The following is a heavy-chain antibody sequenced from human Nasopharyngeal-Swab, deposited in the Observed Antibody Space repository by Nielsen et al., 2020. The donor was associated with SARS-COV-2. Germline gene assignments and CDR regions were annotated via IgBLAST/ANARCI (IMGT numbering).Heavy chain of an antibody. D-gene: IGHD6-19*01. CDR3: GRVPVAGSFPLHFDY. J-gene: IGHJ4*02. V-gene: IGHV3-9*01. Sequence: GESLRLSCAASGFTFADYAMHWVRQAPGKGLEWVSGITWNSGIIGYADSVKGRFTISRDNSKNTLYLQMNSLRAEDTAVYYCGRVPVAGSFPLHFDYWGQGTLVTVSS. CDR1: GFTFADYA. CDR2: ITWNSGII.